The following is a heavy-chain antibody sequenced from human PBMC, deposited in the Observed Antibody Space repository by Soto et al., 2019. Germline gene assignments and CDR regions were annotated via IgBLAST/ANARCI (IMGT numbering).Heavy chain of an antibody. CDR3: ARRDYGDYTNWFDP. CDR2: IYYSGST. D-gene: IGHD4-17*01. J-gene: IGHJ5*02. Sequence: QVQLQESGPGLVKPSQTLSLTCTVSGGSISSGGYYWSWIRQHPGKGLEWIGYIYYSGSTYYNPSLKSRVTISVDTSKNQFSLKMSSVTAADTAVYYCARRDYGDYTNWFDPWGQGTLVTVSS. V-gene: IGHV4-31*03. CDR1: GGSISSGGYY.